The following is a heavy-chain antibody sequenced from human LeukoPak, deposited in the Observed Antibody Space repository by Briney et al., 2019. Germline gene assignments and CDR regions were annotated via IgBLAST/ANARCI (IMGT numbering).Heavy chain of an antibody. V-gene: IGHV3-30-3*01. CDR2: ISYDGINK. J-gene: IGHJ4*02. CDR1: GFTFSSYA. D-gene: IGHD6-19*01. CDR3: ARDLAVAGTDRRYYFDY. Sequence: PGGSLRLSCAASGFTFSSYAMHWVRQAPGKGLEWVAVISYDGINKYYADSVKARFTISRDNSKNTLYLQMNSLRAEDTAVYYCARDLAVAGTDRRYYFDYWGQGTLVTVSS.